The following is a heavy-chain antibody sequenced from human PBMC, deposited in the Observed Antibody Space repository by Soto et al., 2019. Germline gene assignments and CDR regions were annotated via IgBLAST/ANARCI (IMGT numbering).Heavy chain of an antibody. CDR3: ARGGGSSWYSLYYYYYMDV. Sequence: WASVKVSCKASGYTFTSYDINWVRQATGQGLEWMEWMNPNSGNTGYVQKFQGRVTITRNTSISTAYMELSSLRFEDTAVYYCARGGGSSWYSLYYYYYMDVWGKGTTVTVSS. CDR2: MNPNSGNT. CDR1: GYTFTSYD. V-gene: IGHV1-8*01. D-gene: IGHD6-13*01. J-gene: IGHJ6*03.